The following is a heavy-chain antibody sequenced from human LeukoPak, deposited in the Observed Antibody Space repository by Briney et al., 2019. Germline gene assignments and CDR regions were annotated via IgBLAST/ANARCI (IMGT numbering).Heavy chain of an antibody. J-gene: IGHJ6*03. Sequence: GGSLRLSCAASGFTLDDYGMNLVRQAPGEGLEWVSGIYWNGGSTGYADSVKGRFTISRDNAKNSLYLQMNSLRAEDTALYYCARDRAGWYDDYYYYMDVWGKGTTVTVSS. CDR2: IYWNGGST. CDR3: ARDRAGWYDDYYYYMDV. V-gene: IGHV3-20*04. D-gene: IGHD6-19*01. CDR1: GFTLDDYG.